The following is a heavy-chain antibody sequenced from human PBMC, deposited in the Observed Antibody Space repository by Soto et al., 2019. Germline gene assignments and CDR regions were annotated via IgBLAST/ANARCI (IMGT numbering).Heavy chain of an antibody. D-gene: IGHD3-22*01. CDR2: FIPIFGTA. CDR3: ARDRDSNGPLDY. CDR1: GGTFSSSA. V-gene: IGHV1-69*05. Sequence: QVQLVQSGAEVKKPGSSVKVSCKASGGTFSSSAISWMRQAAGQGLEWMGGFIPIFGTANYAQKFQGRGTITTDESKSTAYMAVSRARSEDTALYYCARDRDSNGPLDYWGQGNLVTVSS. J-gene: IGHJ4*02.